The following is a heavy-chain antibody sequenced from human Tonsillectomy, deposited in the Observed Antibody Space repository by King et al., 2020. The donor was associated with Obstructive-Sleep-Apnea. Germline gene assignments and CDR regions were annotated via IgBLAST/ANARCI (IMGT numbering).Heavy chain of an antibody. CDR1: GCTFRSYA. Sequence: DVQLVESGGDLVQPGGSLRLSCAASGCTFRSYAMSWVRQAAGEGLEWVSGLSGSGGITDYADSVKGRFTISRDNSKNTVYLQMNSLRAEDTAVYYCAKDSMDDDTLTGPVDYWGQGTLVTVSS. D-gene: IGHD3-9*01. CDR2: LSGSGGIT. J-gene: IGHJ4*02. V-gene: IGHV3-23*04. CDR3: AKDSMDDDTLTGPVDY.